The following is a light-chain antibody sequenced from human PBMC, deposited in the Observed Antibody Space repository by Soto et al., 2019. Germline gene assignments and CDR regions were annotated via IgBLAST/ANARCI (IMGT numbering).Light chain of an antibody. Sequence: EIVLTQSPATLSLSPEERTTLACRTSQSVSKYFAWYQQKPGRAPRLLLYDASSSAAGIPARFIGSGSWTDFTLNISSLETEDFAIYYWQQRSNWPNTFGHGTRLEIK. V-gene: IGKV3-11*01. CDR3: QQRSNWPNT. J-gene: IGKJ5*01. CDR2: DAS. CDR1: QSVSKY.